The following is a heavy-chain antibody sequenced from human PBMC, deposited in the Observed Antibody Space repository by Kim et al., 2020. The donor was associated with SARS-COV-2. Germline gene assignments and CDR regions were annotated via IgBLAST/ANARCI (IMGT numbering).Heavy chain of an antibody. CDR2: IWYDGTKN. D-gene: IGHD4-17*01. CDR1: GFTFSSYA. CDR3: ARSIRSDRWYFDY. J-gene: IGHJ4*02. Sequence: GGSLRLSCTMSGFTFSSYAMHWVRQVPGKGLEWVAVIWYDGTKNYYADFVKGRFSISRDNSKNTLYLQMNSLRVEDTAVYYCARSIRSDRWYFDYWGQGTLVTVSS. V-gene: IGHV3-33*01.